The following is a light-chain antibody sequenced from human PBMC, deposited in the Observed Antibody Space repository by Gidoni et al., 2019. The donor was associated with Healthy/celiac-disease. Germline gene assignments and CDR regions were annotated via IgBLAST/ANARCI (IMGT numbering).Light chain of an antibody. CDR2: GEA. CDR1: QSVLYSSNNKNY. Sequence: DIVMTQSPYSLAVSLGERATINCKSSQSVLYSSNNKNYLAWDKQKQGQHPKLRSDGEATREYGVPDRFSGSGSGTDFNLTISSLQAEDVAVYYCQQYYSTPLTFGGXTKVEIK. J-gene: IGKJ4*01. CDR3: QQYYSTPLT. V-gene: IGKV4-1*01.